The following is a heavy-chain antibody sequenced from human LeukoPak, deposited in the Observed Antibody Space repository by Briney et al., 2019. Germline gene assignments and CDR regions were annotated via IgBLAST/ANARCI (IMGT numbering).Heavy chain of an antibody. CDR1: GGSFSGYY. Sequence: KPSETLSLTCAVYGGSFSGYYWSWIRQPPGKGLEWIGEINHSGSTNYNPSLKSRVTISVDTSKNQFSLKLSSVTAADTAVYYCARKFRGYYDSTRRYYFDYWGQGTLVTVSS. D-gene: IGHD3-22*01. CDR2: INHSGST. J-gene: IGHJ4*02. V-gene: IGHV4-34*01. CDR3: ARKFRGYYDSTRRYYFDY.